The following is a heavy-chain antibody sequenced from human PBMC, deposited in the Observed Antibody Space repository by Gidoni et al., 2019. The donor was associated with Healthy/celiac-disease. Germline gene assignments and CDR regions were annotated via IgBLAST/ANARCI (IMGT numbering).Heavy chain of an antibody. Sequence: QVQLVQSGAEVKKPGASVKVSCKDSGYTFTSYGISWVRQAPGQGLEWMGWISAYNGNTNYAQKLQGRVTMTTDTSTSTAYMELRSLRSDDTAVYYCARVYDFWSGYSEWSAFDIWGQGTMVTVSS. J-gene: IGHJ3*02. CDR2: ISAYNGNT. CDR1: GYTFTSYG. V-gene: IGHV1-18*01. D-gene: IGHD3-3*01. CDR3: ARVYDFWSGYSEWSAFDI.